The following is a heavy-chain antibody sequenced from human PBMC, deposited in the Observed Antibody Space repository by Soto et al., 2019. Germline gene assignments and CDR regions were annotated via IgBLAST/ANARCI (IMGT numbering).Heavy chain of an antibody. J-gene: IGHJ6*02. Sequence: QVQLVESGGGVVQPGRSLRLSCAASGFTFPRFGMHWVRPAPGKGLEWVALITYEGSQIYYADAVKGRFTISRDNGDNTLSLQMDNLRTEDTATYFCAKGRGEMNWANYYGLDVWGQGTTVTVSS. CDR2: ITYEGSQI. CDR1: GFTFPRFG. D-gene: IGHD7-27*01. CDR3: AKGRGEMNWANYYGLDV. V-gene: IGHV3-30*18.